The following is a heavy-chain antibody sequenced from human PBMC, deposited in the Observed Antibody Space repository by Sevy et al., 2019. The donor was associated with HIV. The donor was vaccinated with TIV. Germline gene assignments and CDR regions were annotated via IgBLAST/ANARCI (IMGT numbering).Heavy chain of an antibody. CDR3: ARDESFSMIVVDLDY. D-gene: IGHD3-22*01. V-gene: IGHV1-24*01. Sequence: ASVKVSCKVSGYTLTELSMHWVRQAPGKGLEWMGGFDPEDGETIYAQKFQGRVTMTEDTSTDTAYMELSSLRSEDTAVYYCARDESFSMIVVDLDYWGQGTLVTVSS. CDR2: FDPEDGET. CDR1: GYTLTELS. J-gene: IGHJ4*02.